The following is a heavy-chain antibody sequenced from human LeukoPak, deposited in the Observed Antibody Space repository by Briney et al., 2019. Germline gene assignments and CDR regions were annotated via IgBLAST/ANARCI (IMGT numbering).Heavy chain of an antibody. Sequence: ASVKVSCKASGYTFTSYGISWVRQAPGQGLEWMGWISAYNGNTNYAQKLQGRVTMTTDTSTSIAYMELRSLRSDDTAVYYCARDYDFWSGPSIDYWGQGTLVTVSS. CDR3: ARDYDFWSGPSIDY. CDR1: GYTFTSYG. CDR2: ISAYNGNT. D-gene: IGHD3-3*01. V-gene: IGHV1-18*01. J-gene: IGHJ4*02.